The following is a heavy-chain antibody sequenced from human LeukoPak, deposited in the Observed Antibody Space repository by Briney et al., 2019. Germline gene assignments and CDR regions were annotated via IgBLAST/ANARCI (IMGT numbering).Heavy chain of an antibody. CDR1: GYTFTNYG. Sequence: ASVKVSCKASGYTFTNYGISWVRQAPGQGLEWMGWISGYNGHTKYAQKFQGRVTMTTDTSTSTAYMELRSLRSDDTAVYYCARGDYYDSSGYSDYWGQGTLVTVSS. D-gene: IGHD3-22*01. J-gene: IGHJ4*02. CDR2: ISGYNGHT. V-gene: IGHV1-18*01. CDR3: ARGDYYDSSGYSDY.